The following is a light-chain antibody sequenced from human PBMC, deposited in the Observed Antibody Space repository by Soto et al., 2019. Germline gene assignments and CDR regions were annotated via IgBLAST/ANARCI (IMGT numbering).Light chain of an antibody. J-gene: IGLJ1*01. CDR1: SSNIGNNY. Sequence: QSALTQPPSVSAAPGQKVTISCAGSSSNIGNNYVSWYQQLPGTAPKLLIYDNNKRPSGIPDRFAGSKSGTSATLGITGLQTGDEADYYCGPWDSSLRDFVFGPGTKLTVL. V-gene: IGLV1-51*01. CDR2: DNN. CDR3: GPWDSSLRDFV.